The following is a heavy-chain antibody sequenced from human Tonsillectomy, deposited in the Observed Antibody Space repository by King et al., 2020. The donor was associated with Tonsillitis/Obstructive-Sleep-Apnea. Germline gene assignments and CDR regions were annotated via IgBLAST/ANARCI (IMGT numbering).Heavy chain of an antibody. CDR1: GGSFSGYY. V-gene: IGHV4-34*01. CDR2: INHSGST. Sequence: VQLQQWGAGLLKPSETLSLTCAVYGGSFSGYYWSWIRQPPGKGLEWIGEINHSGSTNYNPSLKSRVTISVDTSKNQFSLKLSSVTAADTAVYYCARGSTDAFDIWGQGTMVTVSS. CDR3: ARGSTDAFDI. J-gene: IGHJ3*02.